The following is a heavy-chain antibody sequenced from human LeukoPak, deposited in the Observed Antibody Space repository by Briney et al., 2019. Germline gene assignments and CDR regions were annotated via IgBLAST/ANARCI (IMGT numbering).Heavy chain of an antibody. CDR3: ARVGSSWNAFDI. CDR1: GFTFSSYA. CDR2: ISYDGSNK. Sequence: PGGSLRLSCAASGFTFSSYAMHWVRQAPGKGLEWVAVISYDGSNKYYADSVKGRFTISRDNSKNTLYLQMNSLRAEDTAMYYCARVGSSWNAFDIWGQGTMVTVSS. V-gene: IGHV3-30-3*01. D-gene: IGHD6-13*01. J-gene: IGHJ3*02.